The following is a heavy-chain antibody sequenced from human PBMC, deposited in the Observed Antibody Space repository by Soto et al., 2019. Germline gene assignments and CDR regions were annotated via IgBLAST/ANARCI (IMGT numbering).Heavy chain of an antibody. D-gene: IGHD6-19*01. V-gene: IGHV3-30-3*01. CDR3: ASSAAVAGTGLGY. CDR2: ISYDGSNK. CDR1: GFTFSSYA. Sequence: WSLRLSCAASGFTFSSYAMHWVRQAPGKGLEWVAVISYDGSNKYYADSVKGRFTISRDDSKNTLYLQMNSLRAEDTAVYYCASSAAVAGTGLGYWGQGTLVTVSS. J-gene: IGHJ4*02.